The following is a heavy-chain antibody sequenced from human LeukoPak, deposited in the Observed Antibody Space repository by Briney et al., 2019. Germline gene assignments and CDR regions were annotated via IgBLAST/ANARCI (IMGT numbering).Heavy chain of an antibody. CDR3: ARHYGAAGDFDY. CDR2: IDPSDSYT. V-gene: IGHV5-10-1*01. D-gene: IGHD6-13*01. Sequence: HGESLKISCKGSGYSFTSYWISWVRQMPGKALEWMGRIDPSDSYTNYSPSFEGHVTISADKSISTAYLQWSSLKASDIATYYCARHYGAAGDFDYWGQGTLVTVSS. CDR1: GYSFTSYW. J-gene: IGHJ4*02.